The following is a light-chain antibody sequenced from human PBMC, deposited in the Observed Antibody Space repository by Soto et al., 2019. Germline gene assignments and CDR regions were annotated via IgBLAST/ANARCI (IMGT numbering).Light chain of an antibody. J-gene: IGKJ1*01. Sequence: EIVLTQSPATLSLSPGERGTLSCRASQTVYYYVAWYQQKAGQAPRLLIYDESNRAAGIPARFSGSGSGTDFPLTISRIEREDFVVYYCVQRSTWPWTVGQGTKVEIK. CDR3: VQRSTWPWT. CDR2: DES. CDR1: QTVYYY. V-gene: IGKV3-11*01.